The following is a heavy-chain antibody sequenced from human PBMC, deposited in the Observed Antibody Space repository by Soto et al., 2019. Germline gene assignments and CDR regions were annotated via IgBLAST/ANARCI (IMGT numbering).Heavy chain of an antibody. D-gene: IGHD2-2*01. J-gene: IGHJ6*02. CDR3: ARVIDCISTSCPYYYYGMDV. CDR2: IDPSDSYT. V-gene: IGHV5-10-1*01. Sequence: PGESLKISCKCSGYSFTSYWISLVRQMPGKGLEWMGRIDPSDSYTNYSPSFQGHVTISADKSISTAYLQWSSLKASDTAMYYCARVIDCISTSCPYYYYGMDVWGQGTTVTVSS. CDR1: GYSFTSYW.